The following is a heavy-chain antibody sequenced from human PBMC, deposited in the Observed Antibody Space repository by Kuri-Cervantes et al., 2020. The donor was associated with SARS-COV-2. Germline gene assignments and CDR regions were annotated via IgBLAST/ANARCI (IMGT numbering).Heavy chain of an antibody. J-gene: IGHJ4*02. CDR3: ARAGVRELRFWELVYVPDY. V-gene: IGHV3-30-3*01. D-gene: IGHD3-3*01. CDR1: GFTFSSYA. Sequence: GGSLRLSCAASGFTFSSYAMRWVRQAPGKGLEWVAVISYDGSNKYYADSVKGRFTISRENAKNSLYLQMNILRAEDTAVYYCARAGVRELRFWELVYVPDYWGQGTLVTVSS. CDR2: ISYDGSNK.